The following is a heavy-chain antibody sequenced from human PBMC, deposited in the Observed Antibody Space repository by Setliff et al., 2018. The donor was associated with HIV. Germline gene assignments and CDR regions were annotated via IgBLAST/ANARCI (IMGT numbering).Heavy chain of an antibody. CDR2: VTHSGST. CDR1: GGSLSGFY. D-gene: IGHD6-19*01. CDR3: ARGRKKTLAVSGTRYFDF. Sequence: LSLTCAVSGGSLSGFYWTFIRQSPGKGLEWIGEVTHSGSTTYDPSLKSRITISVDTSKNQFSLKLTSVTAADMGVYYCARGRKKTLAVSGTRYFDFWGQGTLVTVSS. J-gene: IGHJ4*02. V-gene: IGHV4-34*01.